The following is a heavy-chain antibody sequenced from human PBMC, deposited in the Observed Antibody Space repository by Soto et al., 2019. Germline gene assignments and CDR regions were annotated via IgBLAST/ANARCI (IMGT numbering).Heavy chain of an antibody. CDR1: GYTFTGYY. V-gene: IGHV1-2*04. D-gene: IGHD5-18*01. CDR2: INPNSGGT. J-gene: IGHJ4*02. CDR3: ARDNRGYSYGYATTFDY. Sequence: ASVKVSCKASGYTFTGYYMHWVRQAPGQGLEWMGWINPNSGGTNYAQKFQGWVTMTRDTSISTAYMELSRLRSDDTAVYYCARDNRGYSYGYATTFDYWGQGTLVTVSS.